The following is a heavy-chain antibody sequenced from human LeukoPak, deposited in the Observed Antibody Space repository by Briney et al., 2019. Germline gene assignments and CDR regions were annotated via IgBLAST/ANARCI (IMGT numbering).Heavy chain of an antibody. Sequence: SQTLSLTCTVSGGSISSGGYYWSWIRQHPGKGLEWIGYIYYSGSTYYNPSLKSRVTISVDTSKNQFSLKLSSVTAADTAVYYCARAWSSGYPVFDYWGQGTLVTVSS. CDR2: IYYSGST. J-gene: IGHJ4*02. D-gene: IGHD3-22*01. V-gene: IGHV4-31*03. CDR3: ARAWSSGYPVFDY. CDR1: GGSISSGGYY.